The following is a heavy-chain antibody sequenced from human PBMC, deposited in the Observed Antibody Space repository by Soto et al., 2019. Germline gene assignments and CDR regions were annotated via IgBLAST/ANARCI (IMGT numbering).Heavy chain of an antibody. J-gene: IGHJ5*02. D-gene: IGHD2-21*01. CDR3: GRVVGNTYFDP. CDR1: GGSISGYY. Sequence: AETLSLTCTVSGGSISGYYWRCIRQPPGKGVEGIGYIYYTGCTCYNPHLKSRVKISLDTSRNPFCLKLTSVTAADTAVYYCGRVVGNTYFDPCGPGTRATV. V-gene: IGHV4-59*01. CDR2: IYYTGCT.